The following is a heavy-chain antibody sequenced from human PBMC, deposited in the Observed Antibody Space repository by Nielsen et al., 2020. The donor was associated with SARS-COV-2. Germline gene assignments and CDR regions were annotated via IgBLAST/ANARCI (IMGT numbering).Heavy chain of an antibody. J-gene: IGHJ3*02. CDR2: ISYNGGKT. Sequence: ESLKISCAASGFTFSNYAMHWVRQAPGKGLEYVSVISYNGGKTYYANPVKGRFTISRDNSKNTLYLHMGSLRAEDMAIYYCARDNGADGFNDALDKWGQGTMVTVSS. CDR3: ARDNGADGFNDALDK. CDR1: GFTFSNYA. V-gene: IGHV3-64*01. D-gene: IGHD2-8*01.